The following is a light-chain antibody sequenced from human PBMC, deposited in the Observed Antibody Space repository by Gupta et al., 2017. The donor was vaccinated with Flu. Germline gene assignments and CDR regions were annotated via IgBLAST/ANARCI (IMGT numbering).Light chain of an antibody. J-gene: IGLJ2*01. V-gene: IGLV1-44*01. Sequence: QSXLXQPPXAXXTXGQRVTISCSGSSSNIGSNTVNWYQQLPGTAPKLLIYSNNQRPSGVPDRFSGSKSGTSASLAISGLQSEDEADYYCAAWDDSLNGVVFGGGTKLTVL. CDR2: SNN. CDR1: SSNIGSNT. CDR3: AAWDDSLNGVV.